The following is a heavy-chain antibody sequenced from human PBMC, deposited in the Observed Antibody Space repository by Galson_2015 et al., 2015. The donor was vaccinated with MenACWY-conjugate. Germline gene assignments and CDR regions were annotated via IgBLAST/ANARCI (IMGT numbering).Heavy chain of an antibody. CDR1: GFAFTEFG. J-gene: IGHJ4*02. CDR2: INSRSGNL. D-gene: IGHD2-21*02. CDR3: TRDPEGDLDFDY. Sequence: SLRLSCAASGFAFTEFGMTWVRQAPGKGLEWVSHINSRSGNLLYADSVKGRFTISRDNAKNSVYLQMNNLRDVDTAVYFCTRDPEGDLDFDYWGQGTLVTVSS. V-gene: IGHV3-48*02.